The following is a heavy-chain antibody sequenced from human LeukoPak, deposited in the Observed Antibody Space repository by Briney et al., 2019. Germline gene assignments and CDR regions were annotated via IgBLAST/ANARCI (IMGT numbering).Heavy chain of an antibody. CDR1: GFTFSSYW. Sequence: GGSLRLSCAASGFTFSSYWMSWVRQAPGKGLEWVANIKQDGSEKYYVDSVKGRITISRDNAKNSLYLQMNSLRTEDTAVYYCARVGYCSGGSCHTPSFDYWGQGTLVTVSS. CDR3: ARVGYCSGGSCHTPSFDY. V-gene: IGHV3-7*01. CDR2: IKQDGSEK. J-gene: IGHJ4*02. D-gene: IGHD2-15*01.